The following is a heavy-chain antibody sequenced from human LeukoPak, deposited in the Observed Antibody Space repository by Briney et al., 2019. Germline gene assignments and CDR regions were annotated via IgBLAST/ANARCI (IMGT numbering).Heavy chain of an antibody. CDR1: GYTFNLYW. V-gene: IGHV5-51*01. J-gene: IGHJ6*03. CDR2: IYPGDSDT. D-gene: IGHD1-14*01. Sequence: GESLKISCKGFGYTFNLYWIGWVRQMPGKGLEWMGIIYPGDSDTIYSPSFQGQVTISADKSINTAYLQWSSLKASDTVMYYCVRQSGCRGRDHYYYFYMDVWGKGTTVTVSS. CDR3: VRQSGCRGRDHYYYFYMDV.